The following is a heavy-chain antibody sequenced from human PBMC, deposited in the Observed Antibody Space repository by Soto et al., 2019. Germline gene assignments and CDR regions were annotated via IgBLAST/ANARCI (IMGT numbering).Heavy chain of an antibody. Sequence: SVKVSCKASGGTFSSYTISWVRQAPGQGLEWMGRIIPTSETTNYTQKFQGRVTIATDKSTSTAYMELTSLTSEDTAVYYCARGPLGYWIGTKCYDYFNYWG. V-gene: IGHV1-69*08. J-gene: IGHJ4*01. D-gene: IGHD2-2*01. CDR2: IIPTSETT. CDR3: ARGPLGYWIGTKCYDYFNY. CDR1: GGTFSSYT.